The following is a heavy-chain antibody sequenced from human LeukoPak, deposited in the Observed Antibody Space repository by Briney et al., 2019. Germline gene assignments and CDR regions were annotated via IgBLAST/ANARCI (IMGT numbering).Heavy chain of an antibody. CDR1: GFTFSSYG. D-gene: IGHD2-2*01. J-gene: IGHJ4*02. CDR2: IRYDGSNK. CDR3: AKDFSAIVVVPADAVDY. V-gene: IGHV3-30*02. Sequence: GGSLRLSCAASGFTFSSYGMHWVRQAPGKGLEWVAFIRYDGSNKYYADSVKGRFTISRDNSKNTLYLQMNSLRAEDTAVYYRAKDFSAIVVVPADAVDYWGRGTLVTVSS.